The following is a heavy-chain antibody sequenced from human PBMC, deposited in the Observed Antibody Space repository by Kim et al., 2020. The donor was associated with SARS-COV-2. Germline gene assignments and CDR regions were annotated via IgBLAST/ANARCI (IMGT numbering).Heavy chain of an antibody. CDR2: ISGSGGST. Sequence: GGSLRLSCAASGFTFSSYAMSWVRQAPGKGLEWVSAISGSGGSTYYADSVKGRFTISRDNSKNTLYLQMNSLRAEDTAVYYCAKSDIDYYDSSGYYSSWGQGTLVTVSS. V-gene: IGHV3-23*01. D-gene: IGHD3-22*01. CDR3: AKSDIDYYDSSGYYSS. CDR1: GFTFSSYA. J-gene: IGHJ5*02.